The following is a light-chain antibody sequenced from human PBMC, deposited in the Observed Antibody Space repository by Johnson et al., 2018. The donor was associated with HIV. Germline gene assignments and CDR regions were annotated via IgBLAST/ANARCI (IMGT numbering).Light chain of an antibody. Sequence: QSVLTQPPSVSAAPGQKVTISCSGSSSNIGNNYVSWYQQLPGTAPKLLIYENNKRPSGIPDRFSGSKSGTSATLGIAGLQTGDEADYSCGTWDNSLSTCAVFGPGTQVPVL. CDR1: SSNIGNNY. J-gene: IGLJ1*01. V-gene: IGLV1-51*02. CDR3: GTWDNSLSTCAV. CDR2: ENN.